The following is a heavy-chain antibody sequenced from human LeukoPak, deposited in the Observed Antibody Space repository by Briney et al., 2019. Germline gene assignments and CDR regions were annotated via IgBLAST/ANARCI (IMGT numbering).Heavy chain of an antibody. Sequence: GGSLRLSCAASGFTFTSYSMNWVRQAPGKGLEWVSSISSSSTYIYYSDSVKGRFTISRDNPKNALYLHMNSVRAEDTAVYYCARGDYSDGFDIWGQGTMVTVSS. D-gene: IGHD2-21*01. CDR3: ARGDYSDGFDI. CDR2: ISSSSTYI. V-gene: IGHV3-21*01. J-gene: IGHJ3*02. CDR1: GFTFTSYS.